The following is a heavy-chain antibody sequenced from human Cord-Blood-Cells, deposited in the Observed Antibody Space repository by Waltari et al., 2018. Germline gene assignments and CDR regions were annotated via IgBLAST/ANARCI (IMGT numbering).Heavy chain of an antibody. CDR3: ARGLLEAPIAAAGTGGYYFDY. D-gene: IGHD6-13*01. CDR1: GGTFSSYA. V-gene: IGHV1-69*01. J-gene: IGHJ4*02. Sequence: QVQLVQSGAEVKKPGSSVKVSCKASGGTFSSYAISWVRQAPGQGLEWMGGIIPIFGTANYAQKFQGRVTITADESTSTAYMELSSLRSEDTAVYYCARGLLEAPIAAAGTGGYYFDYWGQGTLVTVSS. CDR2: IIPIFGTA.